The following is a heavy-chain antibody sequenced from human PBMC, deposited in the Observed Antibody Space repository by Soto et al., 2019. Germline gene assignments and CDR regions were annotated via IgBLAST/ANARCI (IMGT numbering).Heavy chain of an antibody. Sequence: ASVKVNCKSSGYTLTGYYMQWVRQAPGQRLEWMGWINAGNGNTKYSQKFQGRVTITRDTSASTAYMELSSLRSEDTAVYYCARVTSTGWRLMDVWGQGTTVTVSS. J-gene: IGHJ6*02. CDR2: INAGNGNT. D-gene: IGHD6-19*01. CDR1: GYTLTGYY. CDR3: ARVTSTGWRLMDV. V-gene: IGHV1-3*01.